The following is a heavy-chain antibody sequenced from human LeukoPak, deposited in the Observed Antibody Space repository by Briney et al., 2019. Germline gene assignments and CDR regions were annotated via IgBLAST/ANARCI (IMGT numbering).Heavy chain of an antibody. CDR2: IYYSGST. V-gene: IGHV4-59*01. D-gene: IGHD6-13*01. Sequence: PSETLSLTCAVYGGSFSGYYWSWIRQPPGKGLEWIGYIYYSGSTNYNPSLKRRVTISVDTSKNQFSLKLSSVTASDTALYYCARSRGYSDYWGQGNLVTVSS. J-gene: IGHJ4*02. CDR3: ARSRGYSDY. CDR1: GGSFSGYY.